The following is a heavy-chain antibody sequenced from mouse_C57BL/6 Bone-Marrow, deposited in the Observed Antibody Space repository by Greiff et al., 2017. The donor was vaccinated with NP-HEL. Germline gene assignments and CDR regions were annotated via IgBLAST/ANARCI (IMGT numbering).Heavy chain of an antibody. J-gene: IGHJ1*03. CDR3: ARRGWLLLYWYFDV. CDR1: GYTFTSYW. D-gene: IGHD2-3*01. CDR2: IDPSDSYT. V-gene: IGHV1-50*01. Sequence: VKLQQPGAELVKPGASVKLSCKASGYTFTSYWMQWVKQRPGQGLEWIGEIDPSDSYTNYNQKFKGKATLTVDTSSSTAYMQLSSLTSEDSAVYYCARRGWLLLYWYFDVWGTGTTVTVSS.